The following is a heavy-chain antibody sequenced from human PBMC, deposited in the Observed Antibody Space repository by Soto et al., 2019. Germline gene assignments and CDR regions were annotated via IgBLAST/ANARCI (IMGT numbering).Heavy chain of an antibody. CDR3: AKDPNGDYVGAFDS. Sequence: EVQLLESGGGLVQPGGSLRLSCAASGNTFTIYAMTWVRQAPGKGLEWVSSISASGAVTYYTDSVKGRLTVSRDNSKNTLYLQMNSLRADDTALYYCAKDPNGDYVGAFDSWSQGTLVTVSS. CDR1: GNTFTIYA. CDR2: ISASGAVT. D-gene: IGHD4-17*01. V-gene: IGHV3-23*01. J-gene: IGHJ4*02.